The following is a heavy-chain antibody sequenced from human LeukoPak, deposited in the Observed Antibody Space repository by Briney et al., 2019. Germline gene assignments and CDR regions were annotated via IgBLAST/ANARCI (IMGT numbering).Heavy chain of an antibody. D-gene: IGHD3-3*01. V-gene: IGHV1-8*01. CDR3: ARGILPDLWSGYSLFDP. Sequence: VASVKVSCKASGYTFISYDINWVRQATGQGLEWMGWMNPNSGNTGYAQKFQGRVTMTRNTSVSTAYMELSSLRSEDTAVYYCARGILPDLWSGYSLFDPWGQGTLVTVSS. CDR1: GYTFISYD. CDR2: MNPNSGNT. J-gene: IGHJ5*02.